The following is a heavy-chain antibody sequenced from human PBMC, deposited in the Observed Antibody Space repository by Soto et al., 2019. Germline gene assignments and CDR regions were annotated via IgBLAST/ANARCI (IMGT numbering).Heavy chain of an antibody. CDR3: AKGGPGASSGLFEY. J-gene: IGHJ4*02. V-gene: IGHV3-53*01. D-gene: IGHD3-10*01. CDR2: IYSDGTT. CDR1: GFIVTSNY. Sequence: GESLKISCAASGFIVTSNYMSWVRQAPGKGPEWVSVIYSDGTTNYAESVKGRFTISRDNSKNTVYLQMNSLRAEDTAVYYCAKGGPGASSGLFEYWGQGTLVTVSS.